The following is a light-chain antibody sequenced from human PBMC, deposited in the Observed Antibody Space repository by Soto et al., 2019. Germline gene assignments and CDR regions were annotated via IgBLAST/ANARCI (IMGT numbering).Light chain of an antibody. Sequence: QSVLTQPRSVSGSPGQSVTISCTGTSNNVGAYGYVSWYQLHPGKAPKLIVYDVTKRPSGVPDRFSGSKSGNAASLTISGLQAEDEADYYCCSYAGSYTDVVFGGGTKVTVL. CDR1: SNNVGAYGY. J-gene: IGLJ2*01. CDR2: DVT. V-gene: IGLV2-11*01. CDR3: CSYAGSYTDVV.